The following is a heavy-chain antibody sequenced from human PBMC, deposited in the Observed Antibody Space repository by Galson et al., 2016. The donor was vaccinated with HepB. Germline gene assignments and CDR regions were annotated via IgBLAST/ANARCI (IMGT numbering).Heavy chain of an antibody. D-gene: IGHD1-26*01. Sequence: PALVKPTQTLTLTCTFSGFSLTTSGQGVGWIRQPAGKALEWLALVYWDDDKRYSPSLRGRLTITKDSSKNQVVLTMANMDPVDTGTYYCAHRHLGANWAENYFDYWGQGTLVTVSS. CDR3: AHRHLGANWAENYFDY. CDR2: VYWDDDK. CDR1: GFSLTTSGQG. V-gene: IGHV2-5*02. J-gene: IGHJ4*02.